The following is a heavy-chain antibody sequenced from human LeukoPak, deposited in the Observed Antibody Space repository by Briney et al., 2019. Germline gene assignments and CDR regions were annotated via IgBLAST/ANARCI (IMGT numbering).Heavy chain of an antibody. Sequence: SETLSLTCTVSGGSISNFYWSWIRQPSGKGLEWIGYIHYSGSTNYTPSLKSRVTISLDTSKNQFSLKLTSVTAADTAVYYCVREARNGNIDYWGQGTLVTVSS. V-gene: IGHV4-59*01. CDR2: IHYSGST. CDR3: VREARNGNIDY. CDR1: GGSISNFY. J-gene: IGHJ4*02. D-gene: IGHD2/OR15-2a*01.